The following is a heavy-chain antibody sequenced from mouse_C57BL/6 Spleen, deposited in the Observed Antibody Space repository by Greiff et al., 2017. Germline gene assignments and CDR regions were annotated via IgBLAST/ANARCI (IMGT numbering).Heavy chain of an antibody. Sequence: QIQLQQPWAELVKPGASVKLSCKASGYTFTSYWMQWVKQRPGQGLEWIGELDPSDSYTNYNQKFKGTATLTVDTSSSTANMQLSSLTTEDSAVDNCARPYGSSPWYFDYGGKGTTVTVSS. D-gene: IGHD1-1*01. V-gene: IGHV1-50*01. CDR3: ARPYGSSPWYFDY. CDR1: GYTFTSYW. CDR2: LDPSDSYT. J-gene: IGHJ2*01.